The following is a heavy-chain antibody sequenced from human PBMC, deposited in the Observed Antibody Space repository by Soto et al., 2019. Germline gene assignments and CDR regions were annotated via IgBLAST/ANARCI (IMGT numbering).Heavy chain of an antibody. J-gene: IGHJ4*02. CDR2: ISYDGSNK. V-gene: IGHV3-30*04. CDR3: ARPQGEDPKYSGSYYGTPDY. CDR1: GFTFSSYA. Sequence: GESLKISCAASGFTFSSYAMHWVRQAPGKGLEWVAVISYDGSNKYYADSVKGRFTISRDNSKNTLYLQMNSLRAEDTAVYYCARPQGEDPKYSGSYYGTPDYWGQGTLVTVSS. D-gene: IGHD1-26*01.